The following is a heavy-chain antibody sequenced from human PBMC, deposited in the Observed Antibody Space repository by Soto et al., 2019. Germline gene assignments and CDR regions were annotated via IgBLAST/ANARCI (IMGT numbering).Heavy chain of an antibody. Sequence: QVQLVESGGGVVQPGRSLRLSCAASGFTFSSYGMHWVRQAPGKGLKWVAVIWYDGSNKYYADSVKGRFTISRDNSKNKLYLQMNSLRAEDTAVYYGARAFYGMDVWGQGTTVTVSS. CDR3: ARAFYGMDV. CDR1: GFTFSSYG. J-gene: IGHJ6*02. CDR2: IWYDGSNK. V-gene: IGHV3-33*01.